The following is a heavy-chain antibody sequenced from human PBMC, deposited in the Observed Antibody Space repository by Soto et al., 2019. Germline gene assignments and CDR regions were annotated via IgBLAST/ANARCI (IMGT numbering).Heavy chain of an antibody. CDR3: VRAFRVKSMVNY. CDR2: IHPSDSYT. Sequence: EVQLVPSGAEVKKPGESLRSSSKGSGYSFTSYWIRWLRQMPGTGLEWIGRIHPSDSYTSYSPSFQGHVTISADKSISTAYLQWSSLKASDTAMYYCVRAFRVKSMVNYWGQGALVTVFS. V-gene: IGHV5-10-1*03. CDR1: GYSFTSYW. D-gene: IGHD5-18*01. J-gene: IGHJ4*02.